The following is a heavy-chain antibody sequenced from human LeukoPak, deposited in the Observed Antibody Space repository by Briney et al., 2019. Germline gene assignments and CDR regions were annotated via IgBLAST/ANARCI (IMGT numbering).Heavy chain of an antibody. CDR3: ASAGSSGWFFDY. J-gene: IGHJ4*02. Sequence: SETLSLTCAVYGGSFSGYYWSWIRQPPGKGLEWIGEINHSGSTNYNPSLKSRVTISVDTSKNQFSLKLSSVTAADTAVYYCASAGSSGWFFDYWGRGTLVTVSS. V-gene: IGHV4-34*01. D-gene: IGHD6-19*01. CDR1: GGSFSGYY. CDR2: INHSGST.